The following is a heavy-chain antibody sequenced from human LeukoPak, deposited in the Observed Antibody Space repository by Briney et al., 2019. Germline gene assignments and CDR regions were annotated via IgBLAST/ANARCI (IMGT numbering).Heavy chain of an antibody. D-gene: IGHD1-26*01. Sequence: PSETLSLTCTVSGGSISGYYWTWIRRAPGKGLELIGYISYSGSPNYNPSFKSRVTISVDMSKNQFSLNLRAVTAADTAVYYCARHRLWEVLRGAWFDPWGQGTLVTVSS. CDR1: GGSISGYY. V-gene: IGHV4-59*08. CDR2: ISYSGSP. J-gene: IGHJ5*02. CDR3: ARHRLWEVLRGAWFDP.